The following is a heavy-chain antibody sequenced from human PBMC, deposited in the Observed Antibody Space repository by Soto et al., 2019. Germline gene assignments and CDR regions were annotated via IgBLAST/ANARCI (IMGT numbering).Heavy chain of an antibody. CDR2: ISAYNGKT. J-gene: IGHJ4*02. Sequence: QVQLVQSGAEVKKPGASVKVSCKASGYTFTSYGISWVRQAPGQGLEWMGWISAYNGKTNYAQKVQGRVTMTTDTSTRTTHLGLRSLRAVDTAVYYCARPIDSDYCDWGPHFDYWGQGTLVTVSS. CDR1: GYTFTSYG. V-gene: IGHV1-18*01. D-gene: IGHD4-17*01. CDR3: ARPIDSDYCDWGPHFDY.